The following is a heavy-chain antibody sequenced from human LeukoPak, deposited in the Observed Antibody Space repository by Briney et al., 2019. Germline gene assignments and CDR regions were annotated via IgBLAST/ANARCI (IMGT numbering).Heavy chain of an antibody. CDR3: ARDVDGWFDP. CDR2: ISYDGSNK. Sequence: GGPLRLSCAASGFTFSSYAMHWVRQAPGKGLEWVAVISYDGSNKYYADSVKGRFTISRDNSKNTLYLQMNSLRAEDTAVYYCARDVDGWFDPWGQGTLVTVSS. J-gene: IGHJ5*02. CDR1: GFTFSSYA. V-gene: IGHV3-30*04.